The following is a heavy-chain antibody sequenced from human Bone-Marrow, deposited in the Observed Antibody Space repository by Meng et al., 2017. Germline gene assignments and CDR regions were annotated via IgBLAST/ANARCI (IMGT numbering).Heavy chain of an antibody. Sequence: ASVKVSCKASGYTFTSYYMHWVRQAPGQGLEWMGIISPSGGSTSYAQKFQGRVTMTRDTSTSTVYMELSSLRSEDTAVYYCARALPYGDLTWRYYYYGMDVWGQGTTVTVSS. CDR1: GYTFTSYY. CDR3: ARALPYGDLTWRYYYYGMDV. J-gene: IGHJ6*02. V-gene: IGHV1-46*01. CDR2: ISPSGGST. D-gene: IGHD4-17*01.